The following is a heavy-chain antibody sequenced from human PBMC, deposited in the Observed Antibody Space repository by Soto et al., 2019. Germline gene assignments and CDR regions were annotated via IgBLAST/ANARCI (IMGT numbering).Heavy chain of an antibody. D-gene: IGHD6-13*01. V-gene: IGHV1-2*04. Sequence: EASVKVACKAAGYTFTGYYMHWVRQAPGQGLEWMGWINPNSGGTNYAQKFQGWVTMTRDTSISTAYMELSRLRSDDTAVYYFARFQLAAGFVPGTRYSHCLYVWG. CDR3: ARFQLAAGFVPGTRYSHCLYV. J-gene: IGHJ6*02. CDR1: GYTFTGYY. CDR2: INPNSGGT.